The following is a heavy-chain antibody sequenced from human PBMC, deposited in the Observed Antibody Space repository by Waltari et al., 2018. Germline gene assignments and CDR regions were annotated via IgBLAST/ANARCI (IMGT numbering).Heavy chain of an antibody. Sequence: EVQLVESGGGLVQPGGSLRLSCAASGFTFSTHWMSWVRQAPGXGLEWVANIKQDGSVKYYXDSVKGRFTISRDNAKNSVYLQMNSLGVEDTAVYYCARSRKSRPRYFDXWXQGTLVTVSS. CDR2: IKQDGSVK. V-gene: IGHV3-7*01. J-gene: IGHJ4*02. CDR3: ARSRKSRPRYFDX. CDR1: GFTFSTHW.